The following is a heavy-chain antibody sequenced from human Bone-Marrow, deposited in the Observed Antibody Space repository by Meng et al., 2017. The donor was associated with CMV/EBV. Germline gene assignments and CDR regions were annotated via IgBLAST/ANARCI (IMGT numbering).Heavy chain of an antibody. CDR2: ISYDGSNK. CDR3: ARRRYCSSTSCYTLYYGMDV. V-gene: IGHV3-30*04. J-gene: IGHJ6*02. Sequence: GESLKISCAASGFTFSSYAMHWVRQAPGKGLEWVAVISYDGSNKYYADSVKGRFTISRDNSKNTLYLQMNSLRAEDTAVYYCARRRYCSSTSCYTLYYGMDVWGQGTTVTSP. D-gene: IGHD2-2*02. CDR1: GFTFSSYA.